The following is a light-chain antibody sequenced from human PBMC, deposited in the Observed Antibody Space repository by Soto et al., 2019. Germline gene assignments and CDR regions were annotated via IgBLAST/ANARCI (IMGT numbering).Light chain of an antibody. CDR3: QHYNTWPWT. J-gene: IGKJ1*01. CDR1: QSVSSN. V-gene: IGKV3-15*01. CDR2: GAS. Sequence: EIVMTQSPATLSVSPGERATLSCRASQSVSSNLAWYQQKLGQAPRVLIYGASTRATGIPARFSGSGSETEFILTISSLQSEEFAVYYCQHYNTWPWTVGQGTKVDIK.